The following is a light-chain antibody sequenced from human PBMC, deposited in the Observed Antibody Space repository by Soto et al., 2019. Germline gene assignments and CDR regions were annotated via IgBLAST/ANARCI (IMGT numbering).Light chain of an antibody. Sequence: EIVMTQSTGTLSLSPGERATLSCRASQSVSSSYLAWYQQKPGQAPRLLIYGACSRATGIPARFSGSGSGTDFTLTISRLEPEDFAVYYCQQHDSSPYTFGQGTKLEIK. CDR2: GAC. CDR1: QSVSSSY. CDR3: QQHDSSPYT. V-gene: IGKV3-20*01. J-gene: IGKJ2*01.